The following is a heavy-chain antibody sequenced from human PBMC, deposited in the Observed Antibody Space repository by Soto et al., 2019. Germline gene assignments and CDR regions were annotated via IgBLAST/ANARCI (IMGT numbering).Heavy chain of an antibody. D-gene: IGHD3-10*01. Sequence: LSLTCTVSGGSISSSSYYWGWIRQPPGKGLEWIGSIYYSGSTYYNPSLKSRVTISVDTSKNQFSLKLSSVTAADTAVYYCARFFTMGWFDPWGQGTLVTVSS. CDR3: ARFFTMGWFDP. CDR1: GGSISSSSYY. V-gene: IGHV4-39*01. CDR2: IYYSGST. J-gene: IGHJ5*02.